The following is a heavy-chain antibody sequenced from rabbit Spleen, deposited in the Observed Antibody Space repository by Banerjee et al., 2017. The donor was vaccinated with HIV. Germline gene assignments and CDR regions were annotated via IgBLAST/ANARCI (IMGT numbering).Heavy chain of an antibody. CDR2: IYTGNGYI. D-gene: IGHD8-1*01. V-gene: IGHV1S40*01. CDR3: AREAGGSYYPL. CDR1: GFSFSSGYY. J-gene: IGHJ4*01. Sequence: QSLEESGGDLVKPGASLTLTCKASGFSFSSGYYMCWVRQAPGKGLEWIGCIYTGNGYIYYATWAKGRFTISKTSSTTVTLQMTSLTAADTATYFCAREAGGSYYPLWGQGTLVTVS.